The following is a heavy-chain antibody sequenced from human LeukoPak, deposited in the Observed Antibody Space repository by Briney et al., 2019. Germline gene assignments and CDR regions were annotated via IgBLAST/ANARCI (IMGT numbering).Heavy chain of an antibody. V-gene: IGHV3-48*01. Sequence: PGGSLRLSCAASGFTFSSYSMNWVRQAPGKGLEWVSYISSSSSTIYYADSVKGRFTISRDNAKNSLYLQMNSLRAEDTAVYYCARDRGYYDSSGYHDYWGQGTLVTVSS. CDR2: ISSSSSTI. D-gene: IGHD3-22*01. CDR3: ARDRGYYDSSGYHDY. CDR1: GFTFSSYS. J-gene: IGHJ4*02.